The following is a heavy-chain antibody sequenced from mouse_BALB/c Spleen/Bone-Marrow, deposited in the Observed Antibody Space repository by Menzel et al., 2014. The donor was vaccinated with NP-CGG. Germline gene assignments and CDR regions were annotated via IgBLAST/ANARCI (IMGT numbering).Heavy chain of an antibody. J-gene: IGHJ4*01. D-gene: IGHD1-1*01. CDR1: GYTFSRYW. V-gene: IGHV1-9*01. Sequence: VKVVESGTELMKPGASVKISCKATGYTFSRYWIEWVKQRPGHGLEWIGEILPGGGHSNYNEKFKGKATFTADTSSNTAYMQLSSLTSEDSAVYYCARKWRYYYGSRGDGLDYWGQGTSVTVSS. CDR3: ARKWRYYYGSRGDGLDY. CDR2: ILPGGGHS.